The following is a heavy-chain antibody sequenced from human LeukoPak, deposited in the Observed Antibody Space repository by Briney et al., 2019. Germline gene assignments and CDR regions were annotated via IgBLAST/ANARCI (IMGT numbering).Heavy chain of an antibody. CDR1: GGSISSSSYY. Sequence: SETLSLTCTVSGGSISSSSYYWGWIRQPPGKGLEWIGSIYYSGSTYYNPSLKSRVTISVDTSKNQFSLKLSSVTAADTAVYYCARESDYYGSGSYPYYYMDVWGKGTTVTVSS. D-gene: IGHD3-10*01. V-gene: IGHV4-39*07. CDR2: IYYSGST. J-gene: IGHJ6*03. CDR3: ARESDYYGSGSYPYYYMDV.